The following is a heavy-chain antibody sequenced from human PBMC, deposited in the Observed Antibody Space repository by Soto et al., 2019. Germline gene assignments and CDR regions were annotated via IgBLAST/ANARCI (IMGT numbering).Heavy chain of an antibody. CDR1: GGTFSTYT. CDR2: IIPIIGII. V-gene: IGHV1-69*04. J-gene: IGHJ5*02. D-gene: IGHD3-22*01. Sequence: SVKVSCKASGGTFSTYTITWVRQAPGQGLEWMGRIIPIIGIINYAQKFQGRVTITADKFTGTAYMELTRLRSDDTAVYYCAGDPDCHYNDSHAFPYSCGQGSLVLGSS. CDR3: AGDPDCHYNDSHAFPYS.